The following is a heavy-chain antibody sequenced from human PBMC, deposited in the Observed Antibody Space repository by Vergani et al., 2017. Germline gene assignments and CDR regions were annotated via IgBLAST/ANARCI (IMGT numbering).Heavy chain of an antibody. D-gene: IGHD3-10*01. J-gene: IGHJ4*02. CDR3: ARALGHASGSYGKYSFDY. CDR1: GFTFSSYA. CDR2: ISGSGGTT. V-gene: IGHV3-23*01. Sequence: EVQLLESGGNLIQPGGSLRLSCGASGFTFSSYAMTWVRLAPGKGLQWVSAISGSGGTTYYADSVKGRFTIARDNSKKTLYLRINSLRAEDTAVYYCARALGHASGSYGKYSFDYWGQGTLVTVSS.